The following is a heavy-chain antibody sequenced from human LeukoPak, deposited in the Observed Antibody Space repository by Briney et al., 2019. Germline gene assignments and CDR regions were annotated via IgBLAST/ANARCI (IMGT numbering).Heavy chain of an antibody. CDR2: IQYDRSNE. V-gene: IGHV3-30*02. D-gene: IGHD3-10*01. CDR1: GFTFSSYG. CDR3: ARESAMGRGAFDI. J-gene: IGHJ3*02. Sequence: GGSLRLSCAASGFTFSSYGMHWVRQAPGKGLEWVAYIQYDRSNEQYAHSVKGRFRISRDNSKNTLYLQMNSLRAEDTAVYYCARESAMGRGAFDIWGQGTMVTVSS.